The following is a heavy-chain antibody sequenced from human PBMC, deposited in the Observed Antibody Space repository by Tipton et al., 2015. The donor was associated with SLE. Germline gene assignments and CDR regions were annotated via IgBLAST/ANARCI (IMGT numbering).Heavy chain of an antibody. J-gene: IGHJ3*01. CDR2: VHYSGST. CDR3: ARFYGADETTESFDV. D-gene: IGHD4-17*01. V-gene: IGHV4-61*08. Sequence: TLSLTCTVSGGSISSGGYNWSWIRQHPGKGLEWVGFVHYSGSTKYNAPHTSRRTITVDTSTDQISLKVNAVTTADTAVYYCARFYGADETTESFDVWGQGTMVTVSS. CDR1: GGSISSGGYN.